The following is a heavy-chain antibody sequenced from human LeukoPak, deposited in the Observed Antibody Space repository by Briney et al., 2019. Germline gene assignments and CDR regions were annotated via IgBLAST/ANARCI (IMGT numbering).Heavy chain of an antibody. D-gene: IGHD3-9*01. V-gene: IGHV3-21*01. CDR1: GFTFSSYS. Sequence: GGSLRLSCAASGFTFSSYSMNWVRQAPGKGLEWVSSISSSSSYIYYADSVKGRFTIFRDNAKNSLYLQMNSLRAEDTAVYYCARHDILTGYPSFDYWGQGTLVTVSS. J-gene: IGHJ4*02. CDR2: ISSSSSYI. CDR3: ARHDILTGYPSFDY.